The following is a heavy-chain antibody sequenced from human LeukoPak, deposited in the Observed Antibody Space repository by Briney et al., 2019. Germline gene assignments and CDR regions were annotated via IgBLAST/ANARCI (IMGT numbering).Heavy chain of an antibody. J-gene: IGHJ4*02. Sequence: PSETLSLTCTVSGGSISSSSYYWGWIRQPPGKGLEWIGSIYYSGSTYYNPSLKSRVTISVDTSKNQFSLKLSSVTAADTAVYYCARESPSSGWLIDDWGQGTLVTVSS. CDR2: IYYSGST. V-gene: IGHV4-39*02. CDR3: ARESPSSGWLIDD. CDR1: GGSISSSSYY. D-gene: IGHD6-19*01.